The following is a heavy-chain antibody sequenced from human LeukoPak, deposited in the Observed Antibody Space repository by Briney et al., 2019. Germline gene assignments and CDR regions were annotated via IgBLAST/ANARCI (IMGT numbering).Heavy chain of an antibody. J-gene: IGHJ6*03. Sequence: ASVKVSCKASGYTFTGYYMHWVRQAPGQGLEWMGWINPNSGGTNYAQKFQGRVTMIRDTSISTAYMELSRLRSDDTAVFYCAREELGWSNHYYMDVWGKGTTVTVSS. CDR3: AREELGWSNHYYMDV. V-gene: IGHV1-2*02. CDR2: INPNSGGT. CDR1: GYTFTGYY. D-gene: IGHD1-7*01.